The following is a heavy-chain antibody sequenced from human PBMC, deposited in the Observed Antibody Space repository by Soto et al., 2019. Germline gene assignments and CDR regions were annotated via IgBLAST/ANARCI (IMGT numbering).Heavy chain of an antibody. CDR1: GYTFTGYY. D-gene: IGHD3-3*01. CDR2: INPNSGGT. Sequence: ASVKVSCKASGYTFTGYYMHWVRQAPGQGLEWMGWINPNSGGTNYAQKFQGWVTMTRDTSISTAYMELSRLRSDDTAVYYCARVYLTKGFWSGYLSVFDIWGKGTLVTVS. V-gene: IGHV1-2*04. CDR3: ARVYLTKGFWSGYLSVFDI. J-gene: IGHJ3*02.